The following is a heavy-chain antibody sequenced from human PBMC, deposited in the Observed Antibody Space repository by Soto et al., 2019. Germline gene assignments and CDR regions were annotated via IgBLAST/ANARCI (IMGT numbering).Heavy chain of an antibody. CDR2: ISGSGTTT. Sequence: GGSLRLSCAASGFTSTNYVMNWVRQAPGKGLEGVSSISGSGTTTFYADSVKARFIISRDNSKNTLYLQMNSLRAEDRALFYCAKDRVGGVPDAFDIWGQGTMVTVSS. V-gene: IGHV3-23*01. D-gene: IGHD2-8*01. CDR1: GFTSTNYV. CDR3: AKDRVGGVPDAFDI. J-gene: IGHJ3*02.